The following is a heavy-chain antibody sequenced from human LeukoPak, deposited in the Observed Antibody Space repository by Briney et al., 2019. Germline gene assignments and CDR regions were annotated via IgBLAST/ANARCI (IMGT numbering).Heavy chain of an antibody. CDR1: GFTFSSYS. D-gene: IGHD2-8*01. CDR3: ARVMGRHWFDP. Sequence: GGSLRLSCAASGFTFSSYSMNWVRQAPGKGLEWVSSISSSSSYIYYADSVKGRFTISRDNAKNSLYLQMNSLRAEDTALYYCARVMGRHWFDPWGQGTLVTVSS. V-gene: IGHV3-21*01. CDR2: ISSSSSYI. J-gene: IGHJ5*02.